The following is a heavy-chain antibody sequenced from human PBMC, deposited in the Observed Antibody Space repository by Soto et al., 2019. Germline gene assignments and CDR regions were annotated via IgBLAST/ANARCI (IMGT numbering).Heavy chain of an antibody. CDR1: GGSVSSDYW. V-gene: IGHV4-4*02. D-gene: IGHD1-26*01. Sequence: QVQLQESGPGVVKPSGTLSLTCAVSGGSVSSDYWWSWVRLPPGKGLEWIGELYHSGRTHYNPSLRSRVTISLDKSKNQLSLILNSVTAADTAVYYCARARPSYGRHFDYGGQGTLVTVSS. CDR2: LYHSGRT. CDR3: ARARPSYGRHFDY. J-gene: IGHJ4*02.